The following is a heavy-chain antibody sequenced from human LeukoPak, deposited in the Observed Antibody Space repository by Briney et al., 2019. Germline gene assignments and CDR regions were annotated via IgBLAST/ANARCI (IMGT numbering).Heavy chain of an antibody. Sequence: GGSLRLSCAASGSTFSSHWMHWVRQAPGKGLVWVSRINSDGSSTSYADSVKGRFTISRGNAKNTLYLQMNSLRAEDTAVYYCARPKYSSSPLLDPWGQGTLVTVSS. CDR1: GSTFSSHW. V-gene: IGHV3-74*01. J-gene: IGHJ5*02. CDR2: INSDGSST. D-gene: IGHD6-6*01. CDR3: ARPKYSSSPLLDP.